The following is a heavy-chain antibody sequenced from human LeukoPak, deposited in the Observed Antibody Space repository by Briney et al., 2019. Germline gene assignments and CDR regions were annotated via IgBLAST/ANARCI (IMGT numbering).Heavy chain of an antibody. CDR3: ARDTCDGGDCFNWFDP. Sequence: ASVKVSCKASGYSFTDYYIHWARQAPGQGLEWMGWINPKGGGTNYAPEFQGRVTMTRDTSITTAYMELSSLRSDDTAMYYCARDTCDGGDCFNWFDPWGQGTLVTVSS. J-gene: IGHJ5*02. CDR1: GYSFTDYY. V-gene: IGHV1-2*02. CDR2: INPKGGGT. D-gene: IGHD2-21*02.